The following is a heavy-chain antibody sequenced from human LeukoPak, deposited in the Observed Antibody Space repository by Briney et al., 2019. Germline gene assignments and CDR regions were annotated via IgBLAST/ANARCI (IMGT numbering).Heavy chain of an antibody. CDR3: ASRSLTLAAARCFDD. V-gene: IGHV4-34*01. D-gene: IGHD2-15*01. CDR2: IDHRGVS. J-gene: IGHJ4*03. CDR1: GESFSAYF. Sequence: SETLSLTCAVRGESFSAYFWSWIRQVPGKGLEWIGEIDHRGVSTYNPSLKSRATMFVDTSNNHFSLSLTSVTAADTATYYCASRSLTLAAARCFDDWGQGTVVTVSS.